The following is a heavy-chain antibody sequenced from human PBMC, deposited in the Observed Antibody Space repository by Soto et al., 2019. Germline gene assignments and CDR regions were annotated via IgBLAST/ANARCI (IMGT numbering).Heavy chain of an antibody. J-gene: IGHJ4*02. D-gene: IGHD2-8*02. CDR2: ISFDENNE. CDR3: VQYCTVSSCSAAY. V-gene: IGHV3-30-3*01. Sequence: SGGSLRLSCAASGFSFSTYTMHWVRQAPVKGLEWVAVISFDENNENYADSVKGRFTISRDNSKDTLYLQMNSLGVEDTAIYYCVQYCTVSSCSAAYWGQGTLVTVSS. CDR1: GFSFSTYT.